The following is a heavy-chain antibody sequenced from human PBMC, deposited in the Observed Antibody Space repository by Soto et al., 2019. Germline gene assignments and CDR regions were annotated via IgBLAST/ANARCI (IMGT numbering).Heavy chain of an antibody. V-gene: IGHV4-4*07. CDR1: DDFISSYY. D-gene: IGHD3-9*01. CDR3: ARADYEILTGSYAMDV. CDR2: VSTNGAT. J-gene: IGHJ6*02. Sequence: SETLSLTCTVSDDFISSYYWNWIRQPAGKGLEWIGRVSTNGATNYNPSLESRVTMSVDTSKNQFSLKLTSVTAADTAVYFCARADYEILTGSYAMDVWGQGTTV.